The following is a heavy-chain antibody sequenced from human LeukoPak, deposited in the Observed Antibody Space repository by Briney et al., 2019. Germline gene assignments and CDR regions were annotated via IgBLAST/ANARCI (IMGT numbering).Heavy chain of an antibody. D-gene: IGHD6-19*01. CDR1: GYTFTSYG. CDR3: ARIQWLVHTPDY. V-gene: IGHV1-18*01. J-gene: IGHJ4*02. CDR2: ISAYNGNT. Sequence: ASVKVSCKASGYTFTSYGISWVRQAPGQGLEWMGWISAYNGNTNYAQKLRGRVTMTTDTSTSTAYMELRSLRSDDTAVYYCARIQWLVHTPDYWGQGTLVTVSS.